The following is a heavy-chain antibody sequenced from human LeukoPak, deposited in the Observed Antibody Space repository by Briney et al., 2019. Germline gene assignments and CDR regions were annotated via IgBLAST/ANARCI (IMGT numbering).Heavy chain of an antibody. CDR3: ASGASSRGYYYYGMDV. D-gene: IGHD4/OR15-4a*01. CDR2: IYPGDSET. CDR1: GYSFTSYW. V-gene: IGHV5-51*01. J-gene: IGHJ6*02. Sequence: GESLKISCKGSGYSFTSYWIGWVRQMPGKGLEWMGIIYPGDSETRYSPSFQGQVTISADKSISTAYLQWSSLKASDTAMYYCASGASSRGYYYYGMDVWGQGTTVTVSS.